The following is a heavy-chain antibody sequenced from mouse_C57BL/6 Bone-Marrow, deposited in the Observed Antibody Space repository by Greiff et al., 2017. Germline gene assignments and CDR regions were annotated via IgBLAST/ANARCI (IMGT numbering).Heavy chain of an antibody. CDR2: ISNGGGST. CDR1: GFTFSDYY. D-gene: IGHD1-1*01. V-gene: IGHV5-12*01. CDR3: ARSITTVVAREFAY. J-gene: IGHJ3*01. Sequence: EVQLVESGGGLVQPGGSLKLSCAASGFTFSDYYMYWVRQTPEKRLEWVAYISNGGGSTYYPDTVKGRFTISRDNAKNTLYLQMSRLKSEDTAMYYCARSITTVVAREFAYWGQGTLVTVSA.